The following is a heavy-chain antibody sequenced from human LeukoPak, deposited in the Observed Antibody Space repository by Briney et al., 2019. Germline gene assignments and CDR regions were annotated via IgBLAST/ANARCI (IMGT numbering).Heavy chain of an antibody. CDR2: IYNSGST. V-gene: IGHV4-4*07. CDR1: GASISSFY. Sequence: SETLSLTCTVSGASISSFYWSWIRQPAGKGLEWIGRIYNSGSTNYNPSLKSRVTISVDTSKNQFSLKLSSVTAADAAVYYCARGVYIAAAQYGYWGQGTLVTVSS. CDR3: ARGVYIAAAQYGY. D-gene: IGHD6-13*01. J-gene: IGHJ4*02.